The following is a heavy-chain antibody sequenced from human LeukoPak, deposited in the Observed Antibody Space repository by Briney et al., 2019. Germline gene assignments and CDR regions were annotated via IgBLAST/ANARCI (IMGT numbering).Heavy chain of an antibody. CDR1: GFTVSSNY. CDR3: ARIPKTTYFDY. CDR2: TYSGGST. V-gene: IGHV3-53*01. J-gene: IGHJ4*02. Sequence: GGSLRLSCAASGFTVSSNYMSWVRQAPGKGLEWVSVTYSGGSTDYADSVKGRFTISRDNSENTLHLQMNSLRAEDTAVYYCARIPKTTYFDYWGQGTLVTVSS. D-gene: IGHD4-17*01.